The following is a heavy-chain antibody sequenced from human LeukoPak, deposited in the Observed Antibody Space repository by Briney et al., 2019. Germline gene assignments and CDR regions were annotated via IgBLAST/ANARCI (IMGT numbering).Heavy chain of an antibody. CDR1: GFTFSRYW. V-gene: IGHV3-7*01. J-gene: IGHJ4*02. Sequence: PGGSLRLSCAASGFTFSRYWMSWVRQAPGKGLEWVANIREDGSDKYYVNSVKGRFTISRDNAKNSLYLQMNSLRAEDTAVYCCARGQDWNHDYWGQGTLVTVSS. D-gene: IGHD1-1*01. CDR2: IREDGSDK. CDR3: ARGQDWNHDY.